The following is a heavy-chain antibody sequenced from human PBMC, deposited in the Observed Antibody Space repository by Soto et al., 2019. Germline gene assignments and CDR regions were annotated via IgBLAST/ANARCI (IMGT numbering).Heavy chain of an antibody. J-gene: IGHJ4*02. CDR2: IYYSGST. CDR1: GGSISSGGYY. V-gene: IGHV4-31*03. Sequence: PSETLSLTCTVSGGSISSGGYYWSWIRQHPGKGLEWIGYIYYSGSTYYNPSLKSRVTISVDTSKNQFSLKLSSVTAADTAVYYCARDASAAGRSLDYWGQGPLVTVSS. CDR3: ARDASAAGRSLDY. D-gene: IGHD6-13*01.